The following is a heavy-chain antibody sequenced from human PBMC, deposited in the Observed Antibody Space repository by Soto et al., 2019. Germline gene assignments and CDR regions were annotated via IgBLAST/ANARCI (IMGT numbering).Heavy chain of an antibody. CDR1: GGSISTYN. Sequence: QVQLQESGPGLVKSSETLSLTCSVSGGSISTYNWSWIRQPPGRGLEWIGYIYYSGRTIYNPSLKSRVTISIDTSKDQFTLKLSSVAAADTAVYYCARAGWYSSPLDSWGQGILVTVSS. J-gene: IGHJ4*02. D-gene: IGHD6-19*01. V-gene: IGHV4-59*01. CDR3: ARAGWYSSPLDS. CDR2: IYYSGRT.